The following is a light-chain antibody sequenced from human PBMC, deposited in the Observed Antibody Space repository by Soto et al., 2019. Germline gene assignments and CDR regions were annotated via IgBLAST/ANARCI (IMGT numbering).Light chain of an antibody. J-gene: IGKJ1*01. CDR1: QSISSW. Sequence: DIQMTQSPSTLSASVGDRVTITCRASQSISSWLAWYQQKPGKAPKVLIYKASSLESGVPSRFSGSGSGTEFTLTISSLQPDDVATYYCQHYNSYSPTFGQGTKVDIK. CDR3: QHYNSYSPT. CDR2: KAS. V-gene: IGKV1-5*03.